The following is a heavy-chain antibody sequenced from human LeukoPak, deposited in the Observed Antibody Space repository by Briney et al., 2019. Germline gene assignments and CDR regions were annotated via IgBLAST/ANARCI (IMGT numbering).Heavy chain of an antibody. D-gene: IGHD4-17*01. CDR2: ISWNSGSI. J-gene: IGHJ4*02. V-gene: IGHV3-9*01. Sequence: AGGSLRLSCAASGFTFSSHSMNWVRQAPGQGLEWVSGISWNSGSIGHADSGKGRFTISRDNAKNSLYLQMNSLRAEDTALYYCAKDINYGDHGGLDYWGQGTLVTVSS. CDR1: GFTFSSHS. CDR3: AKDINYGDHGGLDY.